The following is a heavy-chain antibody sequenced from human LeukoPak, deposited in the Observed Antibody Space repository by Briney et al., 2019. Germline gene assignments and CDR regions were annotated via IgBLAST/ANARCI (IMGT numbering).Heavy chain of an antibody. Sequence: PGGSLRLSCAASGFTFSSYSMNWVRQAPGKGLEWVSYISSSSSTIYYADSVKGRFTISRDNAKNSLYLQMNSLRAEDTAVYYCARSAFWSGYSGFDYWGQGTLVTVSS. CDR3: ARSAFWSGYSGFDY. CDR2: ISSSSSTI. J-gene: IGHJ4*02. V-gene: IGHV3-48*01. D-gene: IGHD3-3*01. CDR1: GFTFSSYS.